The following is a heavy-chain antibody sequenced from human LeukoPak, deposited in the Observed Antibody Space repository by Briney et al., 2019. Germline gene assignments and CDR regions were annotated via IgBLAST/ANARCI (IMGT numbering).Heavy chain of an antibody. D-gene: IGHD3-9*01. CDR1: GGSVSSGSYY. CDR2: IYYSGST. V-gene: IGHV4-61*01. J-gene: IGHJ3*02. Sequence: SETLSLTCTVSGGSVSSGSYYWGWIRQPPGKGLEWIGYIYYSGSTNYNPSLKSRVTISVDTSKNQFSLKLSSVTAADTAVYYCAREILTDHYTFDIWGQGTMVTVSS. CDR3: AREILTDHYTFDI.